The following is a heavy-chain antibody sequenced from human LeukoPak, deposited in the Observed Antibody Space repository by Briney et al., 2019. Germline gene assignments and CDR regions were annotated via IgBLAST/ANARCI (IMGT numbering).Heavy chain of an antibody. V-gene: IGHV4-59*01. CDR2: VSHTGAT. Sequence: SETLSLTCSVSGASINGYFWSWVSQTPEKGLQWIGYVSHTGATTSNPTLESRVSITIDTSKSQISLTMTSVTAADSALYYCARDRRGSFYTFDLWGPGTIVSVS. CDR3: ARDRRGSFYTFDL. J-gene: IGHJ3*01. CDR1: GASINGYF. D-gene: IGHD1-26*01.